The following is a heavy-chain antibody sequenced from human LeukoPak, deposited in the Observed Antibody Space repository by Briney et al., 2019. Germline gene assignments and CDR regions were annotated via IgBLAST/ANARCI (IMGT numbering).Heavy chain of an antibody. CDR3: ARHSGYFDY. CDR2: IYSSGNT. D-gene: IGHD3-10*01. V-gene: IGHV4-4*09. CDR1: GVSVSGYY. J-gene: IGHJ4*02. Sequence: SETLSLTCIVSGVSVSGYYWSWIRQPPGKGLEYIGYIYSSGNTNYNPSLKSRVTLSVDTSKNQFSLKLSSVTGADTAVYYCARHSGYFDYWGQGTLVTVSS.